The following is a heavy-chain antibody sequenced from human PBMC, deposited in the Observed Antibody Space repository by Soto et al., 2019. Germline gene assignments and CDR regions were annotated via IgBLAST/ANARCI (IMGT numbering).Heavy chain of an antibody. CDR2: ISGYNGKT. V-gene: IGHV1-18*04. D-gene: IGHD3-10*01. Sequence: QVQMVQSGVEVRKPGASFKVSCKTSGYTFTSFGVSWVRQAPGQGLEWMGWISGYNGKTEYAQKLQGRVTMTADTSTSTAYMELRGLRSDDTAVYFCARAKMIDDFGLGTYDYWGQGTTVTVTS. J-gene: IGHJ4*02. CDR1: GYTFTSFG. CDR3: ARAKMIDDFGLGTYDY.